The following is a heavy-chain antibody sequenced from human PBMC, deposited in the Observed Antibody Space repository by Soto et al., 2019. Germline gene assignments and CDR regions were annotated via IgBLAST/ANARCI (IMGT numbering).Heavy chain of an antibody. J-gene: IGHJ4*02. CDR3: ARGLYDSSGYYFDY. CDR2: IYYSGST. V-gene: IGHV4-30-4*01. Sequence: SETLSLTCTVSGGPISSGDYYWSWIRQPPGKGLEWIGYIYYSGSTYYNPSLKSRVTISVDTSKNQFSLKLSSVTAADTAVYYCARGLYDSSGYYFDYWGQGTLVTVSS. CDR1: GGPISSGDYY. D-gene: IGHD3-22*01.